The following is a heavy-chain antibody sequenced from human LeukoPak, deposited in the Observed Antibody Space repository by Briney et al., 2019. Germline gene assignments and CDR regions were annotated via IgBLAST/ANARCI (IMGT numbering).Heavy chain of an antibody. V-gene: IGHV3-23*01. CDR2: ISGRGGST. CDR3: AKPRVDTARVMRTGVDY. D-gene: IGHD5-18*01. CDR1: GFTFSSHA. Sequence: PGGSLRLSCAASGFTFSSHAMSWVRQAPGKGLEWVSAISGRGGSTYYADSVKGRFTISRDNSKNTLYLQMNSLRAEDRAVYYCAKPRVDTARVMRTGVDYWGQGALGSVSS. J-gene: IGHJ4*02.